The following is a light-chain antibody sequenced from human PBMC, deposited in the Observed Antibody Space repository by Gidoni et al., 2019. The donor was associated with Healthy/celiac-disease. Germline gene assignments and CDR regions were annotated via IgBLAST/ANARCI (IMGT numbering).Light chain of an antibody. J-gene: IGKJ5*01. V-gene: IGKV1-39*01. CDR2: ASS. CDR1: QSTSSY. Sequence: DIQMTQSQSSLSASVGDRVTITCRASQSTSSYFNWYQQKPGKAPKLLIYASSSLQSGVPSRFSGSGSGTDFTLTISSLQPEDFATYYCQQSYSTPLITFGQGTRLEIK. CDR3: QQSYSTPLIT.